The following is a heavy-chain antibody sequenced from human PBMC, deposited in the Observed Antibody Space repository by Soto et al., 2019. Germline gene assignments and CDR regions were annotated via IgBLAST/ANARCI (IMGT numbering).Heavy chain of an antibody. CDR1: GYTFTSYG. CDR3: ARATNYYGSGSYYLNWFDP. D-gene: IGHD3-10*01. CDR2: ISAYNGNT. Sequence: QVQLVQSGAEVKKPGASVKVSCKASGYTFTSYGISWVRQAPGQGLEWMGWISAYNGNTNYAQKLQGRVTMTTDTSTSTAYMELRSLRSDDTAVYYCARATNYYGSGSYYLNWFDPWGQGTLVTVSS. V-gene: IGHV1-18*01. J-gene: IGHJ5*02.